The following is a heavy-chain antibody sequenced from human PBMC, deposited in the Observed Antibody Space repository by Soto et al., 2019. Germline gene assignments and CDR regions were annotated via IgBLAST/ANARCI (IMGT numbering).Heavy chain of an antibody. V-gene: IGHV1-8*01. Sequence: GASVKVSCKASGYTFTSYDINWVRQATGQGLEWMGWMNPNSGNTGYAQKFQGRVTMTRNTSKNQFSLKLTSVTAADSAIYYCARTFYDSVVTPPSELHLWGQGALVTVSS. D-gene: IGHD3-22*01. CDR3: ARTFYDSVVTPPSELHL. CDR2: MNPNSGNT. J-gene: IGHJ1*01. CDR1: GYTFTSYD.